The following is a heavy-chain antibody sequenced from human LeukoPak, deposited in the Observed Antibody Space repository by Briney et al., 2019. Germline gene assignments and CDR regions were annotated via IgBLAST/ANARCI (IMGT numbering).Heavy chain of an antibody. Sequence: GRSLRLSCVASGFTFSSFSMYWVRQAPGKGLEWVAVLSYDGNNGYYADSVKGRFTISRDNSKNTLFLEMYSLKTDDTAVYYCARDPHRQLSYYYYMDIWGKGTTVTVSS. CDR2: LSYDGNNG. D-gene: IGHD6-13*01. CDR3: ARDPHRQLSYYYYMDI. V-gene: IGHV3-30-3*01. J-gene: IGHJ6*03. CDR1: GFTFSSFS.